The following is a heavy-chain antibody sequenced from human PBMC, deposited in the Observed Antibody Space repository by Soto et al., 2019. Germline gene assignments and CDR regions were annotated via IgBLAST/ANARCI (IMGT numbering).Heavy chain of an antibody. CDR1: GISLSTSGVG. D-gene: IGHD6-6*01. CDR3: ARGLATLPVFAFDV. CDR2: IYWNDDK. Sequence: SGPTLVNPTQTLTLTCSLSGISLSTSGVGLGWIRQTPGKALEWLALIYWNDDKHYTPSLKSRLTITKDTSKNQAVLTMTNMDPVDTATYYCARGLATLPVFAFDVWGQGTVVTVSS. V-gene: IGHV2-5*01. J-gene: IGHJ3*01.